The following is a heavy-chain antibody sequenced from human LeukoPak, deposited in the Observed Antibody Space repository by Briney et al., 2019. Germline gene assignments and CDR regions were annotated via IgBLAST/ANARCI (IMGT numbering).Heavy chain of an antibody. D-gene: IGHD2-2*01. V-gene: IGHV3-7*01. CDR2: IKQDGSEK. J-gene: IGHJ5*02. CDR3: ARVVWDIVVVPAATRAFWFDP. CDR1: GFTFSSYW. Sequence: PGGSLRLSCAASGFTFSSYWMSWVRQAPGKGLEGVANIKQDGSEKYYVDSVKGRFTISRDNAKNSLYLQMNSLRAEDTAVYYCARVVWDIVVVPAATRAFWFDPWGQGTLVTVSS.